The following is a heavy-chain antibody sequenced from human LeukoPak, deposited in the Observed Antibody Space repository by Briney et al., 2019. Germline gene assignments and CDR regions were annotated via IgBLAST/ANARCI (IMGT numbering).Heavy chain of an antibody. D-gene: IGHD3-22*01. J-gene: IGHJ4*02. CDR2: IYHSGST. CDR1: GGSISSSNW. V-gene: IGHV4-4*02. CDR3: ARDQYYYDSSGPQPLDY. Sequence: PSETLSLTCAVSGGSISSSNWWRRVRQPPGKGLEWIGEIYHSGSTNYNPSLKSRVTISVDKSKNQFYLKLSSVAAADTAVYYCARDQYYYDSSGPQPLDYGGQGTRVTVAS.